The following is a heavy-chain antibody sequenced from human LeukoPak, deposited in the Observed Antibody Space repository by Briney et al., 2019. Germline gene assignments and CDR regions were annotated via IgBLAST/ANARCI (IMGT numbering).Heavy chain of an antibody. CDR1: GGSISGGGYY. V-gene: IGHV4-31*03. CDR3: ARRSDYSGSGSYYYFDY. J-gene: IGHJ4*02. Sequence: SQTLSLTCTVSGGSISGGGYYWSWLRQHPGKGLEWIGYIYYSGSTYYNPSLKSRVTISVDTSKSQFSLKLTSVSAADTAVYYCARRSDYSGSGSYYYFDYWGQGSLVTVSS. D-gene: IGHD3-10*01. CDR2: IYYSGST.